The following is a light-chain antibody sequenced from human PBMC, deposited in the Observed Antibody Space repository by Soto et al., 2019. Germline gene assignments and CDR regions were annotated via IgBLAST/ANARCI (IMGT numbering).Light chain of an antibody. Sequence: QSVLTQPASVSGSPGQSITISCTGTSRDVGSYNLVSWYQQHPGNAPKLIIYEGTKRPSGVSYRFSGSKSGNTASLTISGLQEEDEGDYHCCSFVGSSTYVFGTGTKVTVL. J-gene: IGLJ1*01. CDR1: SRDVGSYNL. V-gene: IGLV2-23*01. CDR2: EGT. CDR3: CSFVGSSTYV.